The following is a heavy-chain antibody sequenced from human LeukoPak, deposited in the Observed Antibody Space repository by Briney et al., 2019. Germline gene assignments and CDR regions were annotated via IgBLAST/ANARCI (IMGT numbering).Heavy chain of an antibody. V-gene: IGHV4-59*01. CDR2: IYYSGST. CDR1: GGSISSYY. Sequence: PSETLSLTCTVSGGSISSYYWSWIRQAPGKGLEWIGYIYYSGSTNYNPSLKSRVTISVDTSKNQFSLKLSSVTAADTAVYYCARDTRQWLAGYYYYGMDVWGQGTTVTVSS. D-gene: IGHD6-19*01. J-gene: IGHJ6*02. CDR3: ARDTRQWLAGYYYYGMDV.